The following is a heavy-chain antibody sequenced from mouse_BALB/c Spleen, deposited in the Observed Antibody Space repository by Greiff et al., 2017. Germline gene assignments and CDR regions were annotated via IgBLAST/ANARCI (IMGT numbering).Heavy chain of an antibody. V-gene: IGHV1-39*01. CDR2: INPYYGST. Sequence: VQLQQTGPELVKPGASVKISCKASGYSFTDYIMLWVKQSHGKSLEWIGNINPYYGSTSYNLKFKGKATLTVDKSSSTAYMQLNSLTSEDSAVYYCARAGSYWGQGTTLTVSS. J-gene: IGHJ2*01. CDR3: ARAGSY. D-gene: IGHD4-1*01. CDR1: GYSFTDYI.